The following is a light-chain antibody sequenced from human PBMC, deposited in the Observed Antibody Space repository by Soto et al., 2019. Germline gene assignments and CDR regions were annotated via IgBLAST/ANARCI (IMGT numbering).Light chain of an antibody. CDR3: SSYTISSTYV. CDR2: DVN. CDR1: SSDVGSYNR. J-gene: IGLJ1*01. V-gene: IGLV2-18*02. Sequence: QSVLTQPPSVSGSPGQSVAISCTGTSSDVGSYNRVSWYQQPPGTAPKLMIYDVNNRPSGVPDRFSGSKSGNTASLPISGLQAEDEADYYCSSYTISSTYVFGTGTKVTVL.